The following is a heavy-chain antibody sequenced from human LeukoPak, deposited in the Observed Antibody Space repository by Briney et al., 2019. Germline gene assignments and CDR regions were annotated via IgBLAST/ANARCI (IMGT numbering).Heavy chain of an antibody. V-gene: IGHV1-18*01. CDR2: ISAYNGNT. CDR3: ARTSHCSSTSCYSSWFDP. D-gene: IGHD2-2*01. Sequence: ASVKVSCKASGYTFTSYGISWVRQAPGQGLEWMGWISAYNGNTNYAQKLQGRVTMTTDTSTSTAYKELRSLRSDDTAVYYCARTSHCSSTSCYSSWFDPWGQGTLVTVSS. CDR1: GYTFTSYG. J-gene: IGHJ5*02.